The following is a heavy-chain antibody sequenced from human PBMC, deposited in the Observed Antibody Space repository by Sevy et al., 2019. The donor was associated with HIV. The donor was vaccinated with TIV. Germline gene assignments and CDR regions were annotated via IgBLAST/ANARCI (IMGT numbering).Heavy chain of an antibody. CDR2: IGAYNGNI. CDR1: GYTFSSFG. D-gene: IGHD3-10*01. CDR3: AGISTVRGLFNYFDP. Sequence: ASVKVSCKASGYTFSSFGVSWVRQAPGQGLEWMGWIGAYNGNIKYAQNLQDRVTMTTDTSTSKAYMELTSLTSDDTAVYFCAGISTVRGLFNYFDPWGQGTLVTVSS. V-gene: IGHV1-18*01. J-gene: IGHJ5*02.